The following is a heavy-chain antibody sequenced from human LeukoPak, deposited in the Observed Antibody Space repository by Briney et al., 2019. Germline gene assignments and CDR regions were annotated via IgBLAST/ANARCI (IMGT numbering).Heavy chain of an antibody. CDR2: IYHSGST. J-gene: IGHJ5*02. CDR1: GYSISSGYY. Sequence: SETLSLTCTVSGYSISSGYYWGWIRQPPGKGLEWIGSIYHSGSTYYNPSLKSRVTISVDTSKNQFSLKLSSVTAADTAVYNCARRSSSGWSDNWFDPWGQGTLVTVSS. D-gene: IGHD6-19*01. CDR3: ARRSSSGWSDNWFDP. V-gene: IGHV4-38-2*02.